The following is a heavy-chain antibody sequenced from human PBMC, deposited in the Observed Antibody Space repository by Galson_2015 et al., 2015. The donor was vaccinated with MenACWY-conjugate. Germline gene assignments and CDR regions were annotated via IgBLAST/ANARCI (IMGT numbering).Heavy chain of an antibody. J-gene: IGHJ3*02. CDR1: GFTFGNYW. CDR3: SRGGEAKLIIVGGISDI. CDR2: IDNDGNRI. V-gene: IGHV3-74*01. D-gene: IGHD1-26*01. Sequence: SLRLSCAASGFTFGNYWMHWVRQGPGKGLEWLSRIDNDGNRITHADSVKGRFTISRDNAKNTLYLQINSVRADDTAVYYCSRGGEAKLIIVGGISDIWGQGTTVTVSS.